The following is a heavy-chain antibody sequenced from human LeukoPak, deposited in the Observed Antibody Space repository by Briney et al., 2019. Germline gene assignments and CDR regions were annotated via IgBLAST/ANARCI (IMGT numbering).Heavy chain of an antibody. V-gene: IGHV3-48*01. J-gene: IGHJ4*02. Sequence: GGSLRLSCAASGFTFSSYSMNWVRQAPGKGLEWVSYISSSSSTIYYAGSVKGRFTISRDNAKNSLYLQMNSLRAEDTAVYYCARAGYQGQGGYWGQGTLVTVSS. D-gene: IGHD2-2*01. CDR1: GFTFSSYS. CDR3: ARAGYQGQGGY. CDR2: ISSSSSTI.